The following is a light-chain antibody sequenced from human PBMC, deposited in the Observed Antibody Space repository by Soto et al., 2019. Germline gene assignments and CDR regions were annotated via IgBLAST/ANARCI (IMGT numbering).Light chain of an antibody. Sequence: DIVMTQTPLSSPVTLGQAASISCRSSQSLLHSDGNTYLSWFQQRPGQPPRLLIYKVSDRFSGVPDRFSGSGAGTDFTLTISRVEAEDGGIDYCMQATQSHWTFGQGTKVEIK. CDR2: KVS. CDR3: MQATQSHWT. V-gene: IGKV2-24*01. CDR1: QSLLHSDGNTY. J-gene: IGKJ1*01.